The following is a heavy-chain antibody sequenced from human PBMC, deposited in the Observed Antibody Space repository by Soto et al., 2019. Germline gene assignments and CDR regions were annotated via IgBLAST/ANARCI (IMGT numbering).Heavy chain of an antibody. Sequence: ASVKVSCKASGYTFTSYDINWVRQATGQGLEWMGWMNPNSGNTGYAQKYKGRVTMTRNTSISTAYMELSSMRSEDTAVYYCARGGYCSGGSCLGRDYNWFDPWGQGTLVTVSS. D-gene: IGHD2-15*01. J-gene: IGHJ5*02. CDR2: MNPNSGNT. CDR3: ARGGYCSGGSCLGRDYNWFDP. CDR1: GYTFTSYD. V-gene: IGHV1-8*01.